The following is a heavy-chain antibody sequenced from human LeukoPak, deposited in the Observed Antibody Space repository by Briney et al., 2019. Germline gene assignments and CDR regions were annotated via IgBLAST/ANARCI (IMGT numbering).Heavy chain of an antibody. V-gene: IGHV4-4*07. CDR2: IYTIGST. CDR1: GGSISSYY. Sequence: PSETLSLTCTVSGGSISSYYWNWLRQPAGKGLEWIGRIYTIGSTNYNPSLKSRVTMSIDTSKNQFSLKVISVTAADAAVYYCARAGDGSGSYDNADYDYWGQGTLVTVSS. J-gene: IGHJ4*02. CDR3: ARAGDGSGSYDNADYDY. D-gene: IGHD3-10*01.